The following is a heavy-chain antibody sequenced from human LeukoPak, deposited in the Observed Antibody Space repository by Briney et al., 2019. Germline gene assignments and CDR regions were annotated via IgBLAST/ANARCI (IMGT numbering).Heavy chain of an antibody. D-gene: IGHD3-10*01. V-gene: IGHV3-21*01. CDR1: GFTFSSYS. CDR3: ASSRGRGSGSYGAFDI. J-gene: IGHJ3*02. CDR2: ISSSSSYI. Sequence: GGSLRLSCAASGFTFSSYSMNWVRQAPGKGLEWVSSISSSSSYIYYADSVKGRFTISRDNAKNSLYLQMNSLRAEDTAVYYCASSRGRGSGSYGAFDIWGQGTMVTVSS.